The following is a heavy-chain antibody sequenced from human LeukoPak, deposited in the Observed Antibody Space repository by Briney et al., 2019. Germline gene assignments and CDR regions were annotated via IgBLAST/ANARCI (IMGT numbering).Heavy chain of an antibody. V-gene: IGHV3-48*03. CDR2: ISSSGSIT. J-gene: IGHJ3*02. D-gene: IGHD3-10*01. CDR3: ARDEIRSGAFDI. Sequence: PGGSLRLSCAASGFTFSSFEMNWVRQAPWKGLEWVSYISSSGSITYYADSVKGRFTISRDNAKNSLYLQMNSLRAEDTAIYYCARDEIRSGAFDIWGQGTMVTVSS. CDR1: GFTFSSFE.